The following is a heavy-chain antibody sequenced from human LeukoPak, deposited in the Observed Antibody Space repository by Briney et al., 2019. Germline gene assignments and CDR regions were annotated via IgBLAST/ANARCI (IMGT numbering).Heavy chain of an antibody. CDR1: GFTSSSYS. D-gene: IGHD6-13*01. J-gene: IGHJ6*03. CDR3: ANLYVAGGARYFYMDV. Sequence: PGGSLRLSCAASGFTSSSYSMNWVRQAPGKGLEWVSYISSSSSTIYYADSVKGRFTISRDNSKNTLYLQMNSLRAEDTALYYCANLYVAGGARYFYMDVWGKGTTVTISS. CDR2: ISSSSSTI. V-gene: IGHV3-48*01.